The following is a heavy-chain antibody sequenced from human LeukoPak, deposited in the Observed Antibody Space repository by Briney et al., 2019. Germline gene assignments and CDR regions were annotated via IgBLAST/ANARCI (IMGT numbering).Heavy chain of an antibody. CDR3: ARHPSSGWDHNWFDP. CDR1: GGSISSSSYY. Sequence: PSETLSLTCTVSGGSISSSSYYWGWIRQPPGKGLEWIGSIYYSGSTYYNPSLKSRVTISVDTSKNQFSLNLSSVTAADTAVYYCARHPSSGWDHNWFDPWGQGTLVTVSS. D-gene: IGHD6-19*01. J-gene: IGHJ5*02. V-gene: IGHV4-39*01. CDR2: IYYSGST.